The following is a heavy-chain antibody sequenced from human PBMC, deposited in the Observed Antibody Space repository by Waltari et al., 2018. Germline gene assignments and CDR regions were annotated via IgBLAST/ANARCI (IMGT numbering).Heavy chain of an antibody. D-gene: IGHD2-2*01. CDR3: VREVVPTSTIVVNWFDP. Sequence: QVQLVQSGSELKKPGASVKVSCKDSGYTFTSYAINWLRRAPGQGLELMGWINTNTGNPTYVQGFTGRFVFSLDTSVSTAYLQISSLKAEDTAVYYCVREVVPTSTIVVNWFDPWGQGTLVTVSS. J-gene: IGHJ5*02. V-gene: IGHV7-4-1*02. CDR2: INTNTGNP. CDR1: GYTFTSYA.